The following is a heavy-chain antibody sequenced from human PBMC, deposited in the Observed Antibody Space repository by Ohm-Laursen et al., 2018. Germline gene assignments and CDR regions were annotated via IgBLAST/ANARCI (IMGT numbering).Heavy chain of an antibody. D-gene: IGHD1-1*01. CDR2: FYHSGGT. Sequence: SQTLSLTCSVSGASISSYYWTWIRQPPGKGLEWIGHFYHSGGTNNNPSFKSRVTISIDTSKNQVSLNLNSVTAADTAMYYCARKTDWNHYYFDYWGQGTLVTVSS. CDR3: ARKTDWNHYYFDY. J-gene: IGHJ4*02. V-gene: IGHV4-4*08. CDR1: GASISSYY.